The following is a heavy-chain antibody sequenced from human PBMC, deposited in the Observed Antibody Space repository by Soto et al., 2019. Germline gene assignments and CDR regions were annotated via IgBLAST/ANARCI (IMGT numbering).Heavy chain of an antibody. CDR2: INTDGGSS. D-gene: IGHD2-2*01. Sequence: EVQLVESGGDLVQPGGSLSLSCAASGFTFSGHWMHWVRQVPGEGLEWVSRINTDGGSSAYADSVKGRFTISRDNAKNTLSLHMNGLRDEDTAVYYWAREAGYCSRTSCYGRAFDTWGQGTTVTVSS. CDR1: GFTFSGHW. J-gene: IGHJ3*02. V-gene: IGHV3-74*03. CDR3: AREAGYCSRTSCYGRAFDT.